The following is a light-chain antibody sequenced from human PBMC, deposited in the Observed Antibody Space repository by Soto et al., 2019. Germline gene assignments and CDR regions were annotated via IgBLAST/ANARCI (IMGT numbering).Light chain of an antibody. CDR2: EVS. V-gene: IGLV2-14*01. J-gene: IGLJ3*02. Sequence: QSVLTQPASVSGSPGQSITISCTGTSSDVGGYNYVSWYQQHPGKAPKLMIYEVSNRPSGVSNRFSGSKSGNTAFLTISGLQAEDEADYYCSSYTSSGPVFGGGTKLTVL. CDR1: SSDVGGYNY. CDR3: SSYTSSGPV.